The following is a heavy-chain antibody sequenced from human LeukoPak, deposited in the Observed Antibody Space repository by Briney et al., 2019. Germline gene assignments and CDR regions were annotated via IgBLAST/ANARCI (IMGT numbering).Heavy chain of an antibody. CDR1: GDSVSTNNAA. D-gene: IGHD6-19*01. CDR2: ACYRSKWYY. J-gene: IGHJ4*02. Sequence: SQTLSLTCAISGDSVSTNNAAWHWLRQSPSRGLEWLGRACYRSKWYYDYAVSVKSRITINPDTSKNHFSLQLNSVTPEDTAVYYCARDPGAGDFDYWARGTLVTVSS. V-gene: IGHV6-1*01. CDR3: ARDPGAGDFDY.